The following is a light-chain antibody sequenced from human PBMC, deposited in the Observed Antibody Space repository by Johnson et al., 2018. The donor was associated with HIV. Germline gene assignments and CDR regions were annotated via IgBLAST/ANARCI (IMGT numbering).Light chain of an antibody. CDR3: GTWDSSLSAYV. V-gene: IGLV1-51*01. CDR2: DNN. CDR1: SSNIGNNY. J-gene: IGLJ1*01. Sequence: QSVLTQPPSMSAAPGQQVTISCSGSSSNIGNNYVSWYQQFPGTAPKLLIYDNNKRPSGIPDRFSGSKSGTSATLGITGLQTGDDADYYCGTWDSSLSAYVFGTGTKVPVL.